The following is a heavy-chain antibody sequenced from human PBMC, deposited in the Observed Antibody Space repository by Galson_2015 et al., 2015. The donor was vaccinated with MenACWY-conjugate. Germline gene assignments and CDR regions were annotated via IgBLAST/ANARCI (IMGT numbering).Heavy chain of an antibody. CDR3: ARRHCSSGSCFFDY. CDR2: IYYGGTT. Sequence: SETLSLTCTVSGGSISSYYLSWIRQPPGKGLEWIGYIYYGGTTKYNPSLKSRVTISADTSKTQFSLRLNSVTAADTAVYYCARRHCSSGSCFFDYWGQGSLVTVSS. D-gene: IGHD2-15*01. CDR1: GGSISSYY. V-gene: IGHV4-59*08. J-gene: IGHJ4*02.